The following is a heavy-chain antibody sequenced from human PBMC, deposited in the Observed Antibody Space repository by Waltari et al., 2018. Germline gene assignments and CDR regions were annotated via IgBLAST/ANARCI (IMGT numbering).Heavy chain of an antibody. CDR2: IYTSGST. V-gene: IGHV4-61*02. CDR1: GGSISSGSYY. CDR3: ARIPVAGTAYYYYYMDV. Sequence: QVQLQESGPGLVKPSQTLSLTCTVSGGSISSGSYYWSWIRQPAGKGLEWIGRIYTSGSTNYNPSLKSRVTISVDTSKNQFSLKLSSVTAADTAVYYCARIPVAGTAYYYYYMDVWGKGTTVTVSS. D-gene: IGHD6-19*01. J-gene: IGHJ6*03.